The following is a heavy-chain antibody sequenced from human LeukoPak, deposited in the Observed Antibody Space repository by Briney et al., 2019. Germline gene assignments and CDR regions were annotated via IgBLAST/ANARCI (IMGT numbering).Heavy chain of an antibody. CDR3: ARHALTGSYNVISYYYYMDV. J-gene: IGHJ6*03. D-gene: IGHD3-9*01. CDR1: GYTFTSYG. CDR2: ISAYNGNT. V-gene: IGHV1-18*01. Sequence: VSVKVSCKASGYTFTSYGISWVRQAPGQGLEWMGWISAYNGNTNYAQKLQGRVTMTTDTFTSTAYMELRSLRSDDTAVYYCARHALTGSYNVISYYYYMDVWGKGTRVTVSS.